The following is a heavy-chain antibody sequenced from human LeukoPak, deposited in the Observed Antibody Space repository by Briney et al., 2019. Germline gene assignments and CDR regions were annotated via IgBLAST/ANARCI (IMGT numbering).Heavy chain of an antibody. CDR1: GFTFSSYG. Sequence: GGSLGLSCAASGFTFSSYGMSWVRQAPGKGLEWVSAISGSGGSTYYADSVKGRFTISRDNSKNTLYLQMNSLRAEDTAVYYCAKVPRYFAEDIYMDVWGKGTTVTISS. CDR2: ISGSGGST. V-gene: IGHV3-23*01. J-gene: IGHJ6*03. D-gene: IGHD3-9*01. CDR3: AKVPRYFAEDIYMDV.